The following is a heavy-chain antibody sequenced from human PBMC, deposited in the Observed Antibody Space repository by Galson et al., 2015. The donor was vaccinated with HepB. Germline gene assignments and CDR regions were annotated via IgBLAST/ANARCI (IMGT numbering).Heavy chain of an antibody. CDR2: MWYDGTHK. V-gene: IGHV3-33*01. Sequence: SLRLSCAASGFTFSSYGMHWVRQAPGKGLEWVAVMWYDGTHKYYAGSVKGRFTISRDNSKNTLYLQMNSLRAEDTAVYYCARGGVVPAAHISNDYWGQGTLVTVSS. D-gene: IGHD2-2*01. CDR1: GFTFSSYG. CDR3: ARGGVVPAAHISNDY. J-gene: IGHJ4*02.